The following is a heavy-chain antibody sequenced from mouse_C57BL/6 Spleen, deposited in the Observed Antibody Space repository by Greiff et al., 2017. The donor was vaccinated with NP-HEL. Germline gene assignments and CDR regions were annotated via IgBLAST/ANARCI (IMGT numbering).Heavy chain of an antibody. D-gene: IGHD1-1*01. CDR3: AREEGLLRYFDY. CDR1: GYTFTSYW. Sequence: QVQLQQPGAELVKPGASVKLSCKASGYTFTSYWMHWVKQRPGQGLEWIGMIHPNSGSTNYNEKFKSKATLTVDKSSSTAYMQLSSLTSEDSAVYYCAREEGLLRYFDYWGQGTTLTVSS. CDR2: IHPNSGST. J-gene: IGHJ2*01. V-gene: IGHV1-64*01.